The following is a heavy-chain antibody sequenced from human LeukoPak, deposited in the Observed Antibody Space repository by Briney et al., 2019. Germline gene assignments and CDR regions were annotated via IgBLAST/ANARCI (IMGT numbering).Heavy chain of an antibody. CDR3: ARDRTGTTDY. V-gene: IGHV3-33*01. CDR1: GFSFSSYG. Sequence: GGSLRLSCAASGFSFSSYGMHWVRQAPGKGLEWVAVIWYDGTNKYYVDSVKGRFTISRDNSKNTLDLQMNSLRVEDTAVYYCARDRTGTTDYWGQGTLVTVSS. D-gene: IGHD1-7*01. CDR2: IWYDGTNK. J-gene: IGHJ4*02.